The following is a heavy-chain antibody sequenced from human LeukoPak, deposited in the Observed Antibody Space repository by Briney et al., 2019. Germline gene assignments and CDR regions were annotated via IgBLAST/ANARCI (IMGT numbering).Heavy chain of an antibody. CDR1: GYTFTNYE. D-gene: IGHD6-13*01. V-gene: IGHV1-8*02. Sequence: ASVKVSCKTSGYTFTNYEINWVRQATGQGLEWMGWMNPNTGNIGSAQKFQGRVTMTRNTSISTAYMELSSLRSEDTAVYYCARGKFGYSSSWYGGEVDYWGQGTLVTVSS. CDR3: ARGKFGYSSSWYGGEVDY. J-gene: IGHJ4*02. CDR2: MNPNTGNI.